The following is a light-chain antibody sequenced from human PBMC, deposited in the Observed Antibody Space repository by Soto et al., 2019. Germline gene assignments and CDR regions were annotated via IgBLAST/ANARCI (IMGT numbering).Light chain of an antibody. CDR1: QSLNSNY. CDR2: SVS. V-gene: IGKV3D-20*02. Sequence: EIGLTQSPGTLPLSLGERATLSCRASQSLNSNYLAWYQHKPGQAPRLLVYSVSRRVTGIPDRFNGSGSGTDFTLTISRLEPEDFAVYFCHQRYNWPRVTFGQGTRLE. J-gene: IGKJ5*01. CDR3: HQRYNWPRVT.